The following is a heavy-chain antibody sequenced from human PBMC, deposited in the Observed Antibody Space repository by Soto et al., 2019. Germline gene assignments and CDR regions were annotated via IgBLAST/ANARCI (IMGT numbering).Heavy chain of an antibody. CDR2: IIPIFGTA. J-gene: IGHJ6*02. CDR1: GGTFSSHA. D-gene: IGHD3-3*01. Sequence: SVKVSCKASGGTFSSHAISWVRQAPGQGREWMGGIIPIFGTANYAQKFQGRVTIPADESTSTAYMELSSLRSEDTAVYYCASRAEITISSGSRIYGMDVWGQGTTVTVSS. CDR3: ASRAEITISSGSRIYGMDV. V-gene: IGHV1-69*13.